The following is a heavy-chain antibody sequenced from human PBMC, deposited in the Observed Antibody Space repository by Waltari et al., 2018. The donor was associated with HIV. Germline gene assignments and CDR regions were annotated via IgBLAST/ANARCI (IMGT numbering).Heavy chain of an antibody. J-gene: IGHJ3*02. CDR1: GASFSAHY. D-gene: IGHD2-21*02. Sequence: QVQLQQWGAGLLKPSETLSLTCAVYGASFSAHYWGWIRQSPERGPEWIGEINHSGSPNYNPSLKSRVTISVDTSKNQFSLNVSSVTAADTAVYFCARGGGVYCSGIGNCYSGGAFDIWGHGSMVTVSS. CDR2: INHSGSP. V-gene: IGHV4-34*02. CDR3: ARGGGVYCSGIGNCYSGGAFDI.